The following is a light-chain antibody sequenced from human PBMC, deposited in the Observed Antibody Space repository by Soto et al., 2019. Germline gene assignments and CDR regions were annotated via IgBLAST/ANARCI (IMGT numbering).Light chain of an antibody. V-gene: IGKV3-20*01. J-gene: IGKJ1*01. Sequence: EILLTQSPGTLSLSPAERATLSCRASQSVSSSYLAWYQQKPGQAPRLLIYGASSRATGIPDRFSGSGSGTDFTLTISRLEPEDFAVYFCQQYGSSPWTFGQGTKVDIK. CDR2: GAS. CDR1: QSVSSSY. CDR3: QQYGSSPWT.